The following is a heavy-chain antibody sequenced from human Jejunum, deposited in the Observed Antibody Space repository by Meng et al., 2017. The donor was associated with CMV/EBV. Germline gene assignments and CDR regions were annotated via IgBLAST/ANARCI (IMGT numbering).Heavy chain of an antibody. CDR1: GYTFSGYQ. V-gene: IGHV1-2*02. Sequence: SGYTFSGYQMHWVRQAPGQGLEWMGWINPHSGGTKYAQKFQGRVTMTRDTSVNTAYMELSRLRSDDTAVYYCAKQADPSAYFFDFWGEGTMVTVSS. J-gene: IGHJ4*02. CDR3: AKQADPSAYFFDF. D-gene: IGHD1/OR15-1a*01. CDR2: INPHSGGT.